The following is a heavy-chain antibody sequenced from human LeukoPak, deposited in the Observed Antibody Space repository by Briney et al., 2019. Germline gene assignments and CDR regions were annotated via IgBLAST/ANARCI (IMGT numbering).Heavy chain of an antibody. CDR2: IYTSGST. V-gene: IGHV4-4*07. D-gene: IGHD1-1*01. Sequence: SETLSLTCTVSGASISSYYWSWIRQPAGKGLEWIGRIYTSGSTSYNPSLKSRVTMLVDTSKNQFSLKLTSVTAADTAVYYCARDATTGTTIEFYFDHWGQGTLVTVSS. J-gene: IGHJ4*02. CDR1: GASISSYY. CDR3: ARDATTGTTIEFYFDH.